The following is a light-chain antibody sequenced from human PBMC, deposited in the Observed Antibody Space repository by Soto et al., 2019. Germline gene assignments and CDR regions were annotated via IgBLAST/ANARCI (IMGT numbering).Light chain of an antibody. J-gene: IGKJ1*01. CDR2: STS. CDR3: QQYGSSLWT. V-gene: IGKV3-20*01. CDR1: QSVSTPY. Sequence: ENVLTQSPGTLSLSPGERATLSCRASQSVSTPYLAWYQQKPGQAPRLLIYSTSTRASGIPDRFSGSGSGTDFTLTISRLEPEDFPVYYCQQYGSSLWTFGQGTKVEIK.